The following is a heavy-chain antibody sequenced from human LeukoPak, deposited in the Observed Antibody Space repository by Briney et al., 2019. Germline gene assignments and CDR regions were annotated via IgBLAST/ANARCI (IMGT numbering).Heavy chain of an antibody. CDR1: GGSISSGGYY. V-gene: IGHV4-31*03. J-gene: IGHJ4*02. CDR2: IYYSGST. Sequence: SETLSLTCTVSGGSISSGGYYWSWIRQHPGKGLEWIGYIYYSGSTYYNPSLKSRVTISVDTSKNQFSLKLSSVTAADTAVYYCARSSPTYYYDSSGYYPLGYWGQGTLVTVSS. CDR3: ARSSPTYYYDSSGYYPLGY. D-gene: IGHD3-22*01.